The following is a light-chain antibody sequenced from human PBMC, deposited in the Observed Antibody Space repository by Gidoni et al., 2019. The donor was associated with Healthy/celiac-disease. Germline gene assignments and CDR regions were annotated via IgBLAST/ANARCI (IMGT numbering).Light chain of an antibody. V-gene: IGKV1-39*01. CDR3: QQSYSTPLFT. CDR2: AAS. CDR1: QSISSY. Sequence: DIQMTQSPSSLSASVGDRVTITCRASQSISSYLNWYQQKPGKAPKLLIYAASSLQSGVPSRFSGSGSGTDFTLTISSLQPEDFATYYCQQSYSTPLFTFXPXTKVDI. J-gene: IGKJ3*01.